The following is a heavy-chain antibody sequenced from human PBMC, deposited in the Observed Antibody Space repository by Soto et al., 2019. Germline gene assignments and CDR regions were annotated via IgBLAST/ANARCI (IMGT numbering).Heavy chain of an antibody. V-gene: IGHV1-69*06. Sequence: GASVKVSCKASGGTFSSYAISWVRQAPGQGLEWMGGIIPIFGTANYAQKFQGRVTITADKSTSTAYMELSSLRSEDTAVYYCARRGSSGYRYWYFDLWGRGTLVTVSS. D-gene: IGHD3-22*01. J-gene: IGHJ2*01. CDR3: ARRGSSGYRYWYFDL. CDR2: IIPIFGTA. CDR1: GGTFSSYA.